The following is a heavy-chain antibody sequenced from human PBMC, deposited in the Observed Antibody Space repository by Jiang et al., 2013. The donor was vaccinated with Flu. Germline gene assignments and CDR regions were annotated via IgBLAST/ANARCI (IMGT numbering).Heavy chain of an antibody. CDR3: ARDSCSGGSCYPTFDY. CDR1: GGTFSSYA. CDR2: IIPIFGTA. V-gene: IGHV1-69*01. D-gene: IGHD2-15*01. J-gene: IGHJ4*02. Sequence: EVKKPGSSVKVSCKASGGTFSSYAISWVRQAPGQGLEWMGGIIPIFGTANYAQKFQGRVTITADESTSTAYMELSSLRSEDTAVYYCARDSCSGGSCYPTFDYWGQGTLVTVSS.